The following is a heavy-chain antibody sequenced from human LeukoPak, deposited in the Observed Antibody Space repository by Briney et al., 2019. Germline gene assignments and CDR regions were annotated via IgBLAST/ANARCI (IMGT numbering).Heavy chain of an antibody. D-gene: IGHD1-26*01. CDR1: GFTLSSYG. CDR2: ISYDGSNK. Sequence: GGSLRLSCAASGFTLSSYGMHWVRQAPGKGLEWVAVISYDGSNKYYADSVKGRFTTSRDNSKNTLYLQMNSLRAEDTAVYYCAKDNSGSGDAFDIWGHGSMVTVSS. J-gene: IGHJ3*02. CDR3: AKDNSGSGDAFDI. V-gene: IGHV3-30*18.